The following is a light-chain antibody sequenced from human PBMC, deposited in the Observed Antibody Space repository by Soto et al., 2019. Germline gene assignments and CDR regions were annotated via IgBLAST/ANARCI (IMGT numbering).Light chain of an antibody. J-gene: IGLJ1*01. CDR3: QVWASTAEFFV. CDR1: KIGRKI. Sequence: SYELAQPPSVSVAPGQTAKITCGGDKIGRKIVHWYKQRPGQAPVAVVFDATDRPSGIPDRISASRSGGTATLTISRVDAGDEADYYCQVWASTAEFFVFGSGTNVTVL. V-gene: IGLV3-21*02. CDR2: DAT.